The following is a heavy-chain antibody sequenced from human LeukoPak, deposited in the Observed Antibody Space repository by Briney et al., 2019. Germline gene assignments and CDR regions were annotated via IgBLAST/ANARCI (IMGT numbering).Heavy chain of an antibody. D-gene: IGHD6-13*01. CDR1: GGSFSGYY. V-gene: IGHV4-34*01. J-gene: IGHJ4*02. CDR2: IYYSGSS. CDR3: ARLQDSSSFDY. Sequence: SETLSLTCAVYGGSFSGYYWSWIRQPPGKGLEWIGSIYYSGSSFDNPSLKSRVTISVDMSKNQFSLKLSSVTAADTAVYYCARLQDSSSFDYWGQGTLVTVSS.